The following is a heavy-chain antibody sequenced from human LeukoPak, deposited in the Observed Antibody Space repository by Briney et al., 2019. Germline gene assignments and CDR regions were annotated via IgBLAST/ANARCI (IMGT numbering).Heavy chain of an antibody. J-gene: IGHJ6*02. CDR2: ISAYNGNT. D-gene: IGHD3-22*01. CDR3: ARDRNNYDSSGYYYFYYYYGMDV. CDR1: GYTFTSYG. V-gene: IGHV1-18*01. Sequence: GASVKVSCKASGYTFTSYGISWVRQAPGQGLEWMGWISAYNGNTNYAQKLQGGVTMTTDTSTSTAYMGLRSLRSDDTAVYYCARDRNNYDSSGYYYFYYYYGMDVWGQGTTVTVSS.